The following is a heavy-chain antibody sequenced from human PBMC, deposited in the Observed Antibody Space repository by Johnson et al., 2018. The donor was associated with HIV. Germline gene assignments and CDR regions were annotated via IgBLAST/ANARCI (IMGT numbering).Heavy chain of an antibody. CDR3: ARPGGDYSAFDI. CDR2: ISGGST. J-gene: IGHJ3*02. V-gene: IGHV3-38-3*01. CDR1: GFTVSSNE. Sequence: MQLVESGGGVVQPGKSLRLSCAASGFTVSSNEMSWVRQAPGKGLEWVSSISGGSTYYADSRKGRFTISRDNSKNTLHLQMNSLRAEDTAVYYCARPGGDYSAFDIWGQGTMVTVSS. D-gene: IGHD4-17*01.